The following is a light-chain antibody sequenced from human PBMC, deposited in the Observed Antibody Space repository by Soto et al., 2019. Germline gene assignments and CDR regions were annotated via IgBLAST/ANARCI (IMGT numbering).Light chain of an antibody. J-gene: IGLJ2*01. CDR2: LEGSGSY. Sequence: QLVLTQSSSASASLGSSVKLTCTLSSGHSSYIIAWHQQQLWKAPRYLMKLEGSGSYNKGSGVPDRFSGSSSGADRYLTISNLQFEDEADYYCETWDINTHVVFGGGTKLTVL. CDR3: ETWDINTHVV. V-gene: IGLV4-60*02. CDR1: SGHSSYI.